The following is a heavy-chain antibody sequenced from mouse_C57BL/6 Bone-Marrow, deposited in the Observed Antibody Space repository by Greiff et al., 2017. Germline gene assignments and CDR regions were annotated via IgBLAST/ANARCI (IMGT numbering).Heavy chain of an antibody. CDR3: AKYYYSNGYFDY. V-gene: IGHV1-50*01. Sequence: QVQLQQPGAELVKPAASVKLSCTVSGYTFTSYWMQWVKQRPGPGLEWIGEIDPSDSYTNYNQKFKGKATLTVGKSSSTAYMQLSSLTSEDSAVYDCAKYYYSNGYFDYWGKGTTLTVSS. CDR2: IDPSDSYT. CDR1: GYTFTSYW. D-gene: IGHD2-5*01. J-gene: IGHJ2*01.